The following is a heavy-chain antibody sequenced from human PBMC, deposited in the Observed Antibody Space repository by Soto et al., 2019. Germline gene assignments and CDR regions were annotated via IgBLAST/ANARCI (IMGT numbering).Heavy chain of an antibody. CDR2: ISYDGSNK. CDR3: AKDHIAAAGINYGMDV. CDR1: GFTFSSYG. D-gene: IGHD6-13*01. Sequence: PGGSLRLSCAASGFTFSSYGMHWVRQAPGKGLEWVAVISYDGSNKYYADSVKGRFTISRDNSKNTLYLQMNSLRAEDTAVYYCAKDHIAAAGINYGMDVWGQGTTVTVSS. V-gene: IGHV3-30*18. J-gene: IGHJ6*02.